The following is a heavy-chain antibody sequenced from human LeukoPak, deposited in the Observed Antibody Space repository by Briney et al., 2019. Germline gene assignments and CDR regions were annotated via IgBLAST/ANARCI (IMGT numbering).Heavy chain of an antibody. V-gene: IGHV3-53*01. CDR2: IYSGGST. CDR1: GFTVSSNY. J-gene: IGHJ4*02. Sequence: PGGSLRLSCAASGFTVSSNYMSWVRQAPGKGLEWVSVIYSGGSTYYADSVKGRFTISRDNSKNTLYLQMNSLRAEDTAVYYCARVGGYYYDSSGYLDYWGQGTLVTVSS. D-gene: IGHD3-22*01. CDR3: ARVGGYYYDSSGYLDY.